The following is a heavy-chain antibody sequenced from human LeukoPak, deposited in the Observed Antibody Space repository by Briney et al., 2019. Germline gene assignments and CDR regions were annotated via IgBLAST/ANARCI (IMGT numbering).Heavy chain of an antibody. V-gene: IGHV1-18*01. D-gene: IGHD3-16*02. CDR1: GYTFASYG. Sequence: ASVKVSCKASGYTFASYGISWVRQAPGQGLEWMGWISAYNGNTNYAQKLQGRVTMTTDTSTSTAYMELRSLRSDDTAVYYCARDRVYDYVWGSYRPLDYWGQGTLVTVSS. J-gene: IGHJ4*02. CDR2: ISAYNGNT. CDR3: ARDRVYDYVWGSYRPLDY.